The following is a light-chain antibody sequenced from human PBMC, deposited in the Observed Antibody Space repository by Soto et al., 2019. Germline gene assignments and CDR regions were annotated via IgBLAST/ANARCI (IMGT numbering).Light chain of an antibody. V-gene: IGLV2-8*01. Sequence: QSALTQPPSASGSPGQSVTISCTGTSSDVGGYNYVSWYQQHPDKAPKLMIYEVSKRPSGVPDRFSGSKSGNTASLTVSGLQAEEEADYYCSSYAGSKNSVFGGGTQLTVL. CDR1: SSDVGGYNY. CDR3: SSYAGSKNSV. CDR2: EVS. J-gene: IGLJ3*02.